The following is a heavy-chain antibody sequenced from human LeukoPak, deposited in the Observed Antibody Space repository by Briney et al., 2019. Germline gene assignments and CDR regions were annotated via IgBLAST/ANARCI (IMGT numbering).Heavy chain of an antibody. Sequence: GGSLRLSCAASGFTFSSYSMNWVRQAPGKGLEWVSYISSSSSTIYYADSVKGRFTISRDNAKNSLYLQMNSLRAEDTAVYYCARDARGSPAPYYFDYWGQGTLVTVSS. CDR1: GFTFSSYS. V-gene: IGHV3-48*01. D-gene: IGHD1-26*01. J-gene: IGHJ4*02. CDR3: ARDARGSPAPYYFDY. CDR2: ISSSSSTI.